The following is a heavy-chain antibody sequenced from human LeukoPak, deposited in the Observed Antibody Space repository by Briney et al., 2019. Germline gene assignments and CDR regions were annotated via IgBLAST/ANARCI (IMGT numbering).Heavy chain of an antibody. V-gene: IGHV4-39*01. D-gene: IGHD1-1*01. CDR3: ARTDWKGY. CDR2: IYYSGST. Sequence: PSETLSLTCTVSGGSISSSSYYWGWIRQPPGKGLEWIGSIYYSGSTYYNPSLKSRVTISVDTSKNQFSLKLSSVTVADTAVYYCARTDWKGYWGQGTLVTVSS. J-gene: IGHJ4*02. CDR1: GGSISSSSYY.